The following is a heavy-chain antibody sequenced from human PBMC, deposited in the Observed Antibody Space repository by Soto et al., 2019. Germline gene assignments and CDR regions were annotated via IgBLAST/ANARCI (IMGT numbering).Heavy chain of an antibody. CDR2: IFSNDEK. V-gene: IGHV2-26*01. D-gene: IGHD6-13*01. Sequence: QVTVKESGPVLVKPTETLTLTCTVSGFSLSNPGWGVTWIRQPQGRALEWLAHIFSNDEKSYSTSLKSRLTISKDTSKSHVVLTMTNMDPVDTATYYCASSYSTSWYWFDSWGQGTLVTVSS. J-gene: IGHJ5*01. CDR1: GFSLSNPGWG. CDR3: ASSYSTSWYWFDS.